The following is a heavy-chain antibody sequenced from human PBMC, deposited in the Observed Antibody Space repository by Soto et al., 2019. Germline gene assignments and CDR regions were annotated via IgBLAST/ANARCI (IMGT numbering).Heavy chain of an antibody. CDR1: GFTFRNHA. D-gene: IGHD2-15*01. J-gene: IGHJ6*02. Sequence: GVSLRLSCAASGFTFRNHAMHWVRQAPGKGLECLAVIAYDGSNAFYRDSVKGRFTISRDNSKNTLYLHMNSLRSEDTGVYYCARGDREDILVVVGARPGEYGIDIWGQGTTVTVSS. V-gene: IGHV3-30-3*01. CDR2: IAYDGSNA. CDR3: ARGDREDILVVVGARPGEYGIDI.